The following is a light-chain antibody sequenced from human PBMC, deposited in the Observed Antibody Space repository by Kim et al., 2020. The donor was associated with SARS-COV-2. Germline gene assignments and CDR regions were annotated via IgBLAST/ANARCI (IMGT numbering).Light chain of an antibody. CDR3: QQYGSSPWR. CDR1: QSVSSSC. Sequence: APAESASLDCRDSQSVSSSCLAWSQQMPRQAPRLLIYGASSGATGITDRFRGSGSGTDFTLAISTLEPEDFAVYYCQQYGSSPWRFVQGTKVDIK. CDR2: GAS. J-gene: IGKJ1*01. V-gene: IGKV3-20*01.